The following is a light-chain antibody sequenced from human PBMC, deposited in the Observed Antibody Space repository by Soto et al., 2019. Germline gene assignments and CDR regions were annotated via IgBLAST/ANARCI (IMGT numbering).Light chain of an antibody. Sequence: EIVMTQSPATLSVSPGERATLSCRASQSISSNLAWYQQKPGQAPRLLIYGASTRATGIPARFSGSGSGTEVTLTISSLQSEDFAVYYCQHYNIWPPWTFGQGTKVEIK. CDR1: QSISSN. CDR3: QHYNIWPPWT. V-gene: IGKV3-15*01. CDR2: GAS. J-gene: IGKJ1*01.